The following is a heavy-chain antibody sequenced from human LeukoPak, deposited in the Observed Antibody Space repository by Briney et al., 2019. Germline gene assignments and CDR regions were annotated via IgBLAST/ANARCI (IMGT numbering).Heavy chain of an antibody. V-gene: IGHV4-4*02. CDR2: IYHSGST. CDR1: GGSISSSNW. Sequence: PSGTLSLTCAVSGGSISSSNWWSWVRQPPGKGLEWIGEIYHSGSTNYNPSLKSRVTISVDKSKNQFSLKLSSVTAADTAVYYCASYCSGGSCPEYFQHWGQGTLVTVSS. CDR3: ASYCSGGSCPEYFQH. D-gene: IGHD2-15*01. J-gene: IGHJ1*01.